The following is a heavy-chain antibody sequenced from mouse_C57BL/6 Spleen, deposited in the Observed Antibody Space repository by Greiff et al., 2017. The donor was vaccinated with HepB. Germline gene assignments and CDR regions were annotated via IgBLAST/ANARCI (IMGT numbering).Heavy chain of an antibody. D-gene: IGHD1-1*01. Sequence: QVQLQQPGAELVMPGASVKLSCKASGYTFTSYWMHWVKQRPGQGLEWIGESDPSDSYTNYNQKFKGKSTLTVDKSSSTAYMQLSSLTSEDSAVYYCARSATTVVEGFAYWGQGTLVTVSA. V-gene: IGHV1-69*01. J-gene: IGHJ3*01. CDR1: GYTFTSYW. CDR3: ARSATTVVEGFAY. CDR2: SDPSDSYT.